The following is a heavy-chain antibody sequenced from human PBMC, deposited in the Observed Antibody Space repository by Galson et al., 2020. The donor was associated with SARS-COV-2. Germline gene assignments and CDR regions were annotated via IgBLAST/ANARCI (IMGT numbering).Heavy chain of an antibody. CDR2: ISSNSEYI. CDR1: GFTFNSYS. CDR3: AREASWAMFGMDV. Sequence: GGSLRLSCAVSGFTFNSYSMSWVRQAPGKGLEWVSSISSNSEYIYNVDSVKGRFTISRDNAKNSLYLQMNSLRAEDTAMYYCAREASWAMFGMDVWGQGTTVTVSS. V-gene: IGHV3-21*01. J-gene: IGHJ6*02. D-gene: IGHD1-26*01.